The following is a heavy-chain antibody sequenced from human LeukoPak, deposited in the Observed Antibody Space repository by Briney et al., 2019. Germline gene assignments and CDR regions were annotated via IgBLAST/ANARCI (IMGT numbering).Heavy chain of an antibody. V-gene: IGHV1-2*06. Sequence: GASVKVSCKASGGTFSSYAISWVGQAPGQRLEWMGRINPNSGGTNYAQKFQGRVTMTRDTSISTAYMELSRLTSDDTAVYYCARDHGYSGYAPYYFDYWGQGTLVTVSS. CDR3: ARDHGYSGYAPYYFDY. CDR2: INPNSGGT. D-gene: IGHD5-12*01. CDR1: GGTFSSYA. J-gene: IGHJ4*02.